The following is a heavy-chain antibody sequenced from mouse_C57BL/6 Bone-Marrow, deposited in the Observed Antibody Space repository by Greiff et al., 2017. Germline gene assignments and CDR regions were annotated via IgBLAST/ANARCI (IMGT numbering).Heavy chain of an antibody. CDR1: GYSITSAY. D-gene: IGHD2-3*01. Sequence: VQLQQPGPGLAKPSQTLPLTCSVTGYSITSAYWHWIRKFPGTKLKYMGYISYSGITYYNPSLNSRISITRDTAKKQYFLQLNSVTTEDTATYYCARLGSRDGYHYYARGYWGQGTSVTVSS. J-gene: IGHJ4*01. V-gene: IGHV3-8*01. CDR2: ISYSGIT. CDR3: ARLGSRDGYHYYARGY.